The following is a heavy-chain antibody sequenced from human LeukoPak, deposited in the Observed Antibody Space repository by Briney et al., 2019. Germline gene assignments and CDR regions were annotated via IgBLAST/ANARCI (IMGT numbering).Heavy chain of an antibody. CDR2: IWYDGSNK. CDR3: ARVWGSTSGRALVNYYYGMDV. CDR1: GFTFSSYG. Sequence: GRSLRLSCAASGFTFSSYGMHWVRQAPGKGLEWVAVIWYDGSNKYYADSVKGRFTISRDNSKNALYLQMNSLRAEDTAVYYCARVWGSTSGRALVNYYYGMDVWGQGTTVTVSS. V-gene: IGHV3-33*01. D-gene: IGHD2-2*01. J-gene: IGHJ6*02.